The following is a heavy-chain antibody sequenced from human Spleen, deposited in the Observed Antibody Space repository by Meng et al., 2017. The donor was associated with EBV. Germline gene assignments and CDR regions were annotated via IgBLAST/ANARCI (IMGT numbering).Heavy chain of an antibody. J-gene: IGHJ5*02. D-gene: IGHD3-10*01. CDR2: INHGGST. V-gene: IGHV4-34*01. Sequence: QVQRQPWGAALLQRSQPLSRTCAVYGGSCSDHYWTWIRQPPWKGLEWIGEINHGGSTNCNPSLKSRATISVDTSKNQFSLKLSSVTAADTAVYYCARDGGYASGTYYPIDPWGQGTLVTVSS. CDR1: GGSCSDHY. CDR3: ARDGGYASGTYYPIDP.